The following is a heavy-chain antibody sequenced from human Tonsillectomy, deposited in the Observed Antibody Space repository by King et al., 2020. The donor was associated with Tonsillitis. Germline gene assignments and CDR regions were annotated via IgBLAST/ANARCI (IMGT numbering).Heavy chain of an antibody. V-gene: IGHV4-30-4*01. CDR3: AGAPRDINHFSWFDP. CDR2: IYYSGST. Sequence: QLQESGPGLVKPSQTLSLTCTVSGGSISSGDYYWSWIRQPPGKGLEWIGYIYYSGSTYYNPSLRSRVSISLDTSKNQFSLKLSSVTAADTAVYFCAGAPRDINHFSWFDPWGQGTLFTVSS. CDR1: GGSISSGDYY. J-gene: IGHJ5*02. D-gene: IGHD2-15*01.